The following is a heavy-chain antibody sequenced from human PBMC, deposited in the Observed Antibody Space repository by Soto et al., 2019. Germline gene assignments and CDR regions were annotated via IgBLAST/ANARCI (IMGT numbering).Heavy chain of an antibody. CDR2: IYSGGST. D-gene: IGHD2-2*01. CDR1: GFTVSSNY. CDR3: ARGSSTSPLLDGMDV. J-gene: IGHJ6*02. V-gene: IGHV3-53*01. Sequence: GSLRLSCAASGFTVSSNYVSWVRQAPGKGLEWVSVIYSGGSTYYADSVKGRFTISRDNSKNTLYLQMNSLRAEDTAVYYCARGSSTSPLLDGMDVWGQGTTVTVSS.